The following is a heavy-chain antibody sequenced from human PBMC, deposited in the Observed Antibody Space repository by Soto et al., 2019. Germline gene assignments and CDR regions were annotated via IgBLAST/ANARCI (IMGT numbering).Heavy chain of an antibody. D-gene: IGHD3-9*01. CDR1: GYTFTSYY. V-gene: IGHV1-46*01. CDR3: ARGLGLGDY. CDR2: INPNGGST. Sequence: QVQLVQSGAEVKKPGASVKLSCKASGYTFTSYYIHWVRQAPGQGLEWIGIINPNGGSTNYAHNSKGILPVHRDPSTATVYMELGALTSEDTAVYYCARGLGLGDYWGQGTLVTVSP. J-gene: IGHJ4*02.